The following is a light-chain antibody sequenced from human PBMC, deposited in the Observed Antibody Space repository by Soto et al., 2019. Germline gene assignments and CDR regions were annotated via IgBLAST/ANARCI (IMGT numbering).Light chain of an antibody. V-gene: IGLV2-14*01. Sequence: SVLTQPASVSGAPGQWITISCIGSSSDIGSYDYVSWHQHQQGKAPKVLIYEVSSRPSGVSSRFSGSRSGNTASLTISGLQPEDEATYYCSAHTTSFTFVFGPGTTVTVL. J-gene: IGLJ1*01. CDR1: SSDIGSYDY. CDR2: EVS. CDR3: SAHTTSFTFV.